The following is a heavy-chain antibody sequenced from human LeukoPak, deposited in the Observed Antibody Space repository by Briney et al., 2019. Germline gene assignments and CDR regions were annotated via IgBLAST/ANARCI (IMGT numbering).Heavy chain of an antibody. D-gene: IGHD4-17*01. J-gene: IGHJ4*02. Sequence: SGGSLRLSCTVSGFTVSINSMSWVRQAPGKGLEWVSFIYSGGNTHYSGSVKGRFTISRDNSKNTLYLQMNSLRAEDTAVYYCARRAGEYSHPYDYWGQGTLVTVSS. CDR1: GFTVSINS. V-gene: IGHV3-53*01. CDR3: ARRAGEYSHPYDY. CDR2: IYSGGNT.